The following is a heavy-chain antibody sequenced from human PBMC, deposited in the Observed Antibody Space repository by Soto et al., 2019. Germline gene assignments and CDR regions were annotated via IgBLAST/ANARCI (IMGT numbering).Heavy chain of an antibody. CDR1: GGSISSSSYY. D-gene: IGHD2-21*02. CDR2: IYYSGST. Sequence: SETLSLTCTVSGGSISSSSYYWGWIRQPPGKGLEWIGSIYYSGSTYYNPSLKSRVTISVDTSKNQFSLKLSSVTAADTAVYYCARGLAYCGGDCYSGWGQGTLVTVSS. J-gene: IGHJ4*02. CDR3: ARGLAYCGGDCYSG. V-gene: IGHV4-39*01.